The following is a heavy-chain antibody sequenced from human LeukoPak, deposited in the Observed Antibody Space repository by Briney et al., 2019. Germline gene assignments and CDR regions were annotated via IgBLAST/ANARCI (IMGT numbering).Heavy chain of an antibody. CDR2: IYYSGST. V-gene: IGHV4-39*07. J-gene: IGHJ4*02. D-gene: IGHD4-11*01. Sequence: SETLSLTCTVSGGSISSSSYYWGWIRQPPGKGLEWIGSIYYSGSTYYNPSLKSRVTMSVDTSKNQFSLKLSSVTAADTAVYYCAREGDCGNNNYAAFDYWGQGTLVTVSS. CDR3: AREGDCGNNNYAAFDY. CDR1: GGSISSSSYY.